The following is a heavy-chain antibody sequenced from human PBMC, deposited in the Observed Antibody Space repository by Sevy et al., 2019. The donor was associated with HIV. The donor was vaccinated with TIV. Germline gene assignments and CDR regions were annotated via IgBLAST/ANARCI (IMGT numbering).Heavy chain of an antibody. Sequence: LSLTCAASGFTFSNAWMSWVRQAPGKGLEWVGRIKSKTDGGTTDYAAPVKGRFTISRDDSKNTLYLQMNSLKTEDTAVYYCTTSYSSGYQEDAFDIWGQGTMVTVSS. D-gene: IGHD3-22*01. CDR2: IKSKTDGGTT. V-gene: IGHV3-15*01. J-gene: IGHJ3*02. CDR3: TTSYSSGYQEDAFDI. CDR1: GFTFSNAW.